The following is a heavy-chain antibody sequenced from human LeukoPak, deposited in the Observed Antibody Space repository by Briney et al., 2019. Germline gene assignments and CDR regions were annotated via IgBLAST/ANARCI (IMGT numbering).Heavy chain of an antibody. D-gene: IGHD4-17*01. CDR1: GYTFTGYY. J-gene: IGHJ4*02. CDR3: ARDTTVVPGRDY. Sequence: GASVKVSCKASGYTFTGYYIHWVRQAPGQGLEWMGRIIPILGIANYAQKFQGRVTITADKSTSTAYMELSSLRSEDTAVYYCARDTTVVPGRDYWGQGTLVTVSS. CDR2: IIPILGIA. V-gene: IGHV1-69*04.